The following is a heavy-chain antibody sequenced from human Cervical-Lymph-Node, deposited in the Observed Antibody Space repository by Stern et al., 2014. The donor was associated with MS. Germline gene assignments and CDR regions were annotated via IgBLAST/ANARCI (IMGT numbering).Heavy chain of an antibody. J-gene: IGHJ4*02. CDR2: VSTYNGGT. Sequence: QVQLVQSGAEVKKPGAWVKVSCEASGYTFTSYGISWMRQVPGQGLEWMGWVSTYNGGTKYSQKCQGRVTMTADSSTSSAYMELRSLRSDDTAIYFCARDRWGSHDIGGTYYRYWGQGTLVTVSS. CDR3: ARDRWGSHDIGGTYYRY. D-gene: IGHD1-26*01. V-gene: IGHV1-18*01. CDR1: GYTFTSYG.